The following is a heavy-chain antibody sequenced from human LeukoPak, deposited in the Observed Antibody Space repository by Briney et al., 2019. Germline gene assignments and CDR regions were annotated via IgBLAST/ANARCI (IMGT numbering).Heavy chain of an antibody. Sequence: GGSLRLSCASSGFTFTTYSMNWVRQAPGKGLEWVSSISSSSRYIYYADSVKGRFTISRDNAKNSLYLQINRLRAEDTAVYYCARRGTIAVPVFWFDPWGQGTLVIVSS. CDR1: GFTFTTYS. D-gene: IGHD6-19*01. V-gene: IGHV3-21*01. CDR2: ISSSSRYI. J-gene: IGHJ5*02. CDR3: ARRGTIAVPVFWFDP.